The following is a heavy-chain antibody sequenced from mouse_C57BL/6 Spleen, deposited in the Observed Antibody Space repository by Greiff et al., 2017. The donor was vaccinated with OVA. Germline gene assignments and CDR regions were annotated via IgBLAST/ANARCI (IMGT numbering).Heavy chain of an antibody. CDR2: IDPSDSYT. D-gene: IGHD2-3*01. V-gene: IGHV1-69*01. J-gene: IGHJ4*01. CDR1: GYTFTSYW. CDR3: ARGWLPAMDY. Sequence: QVQLQQPGAELVMPGASVKLSCKASGYTFTSYWMHWVKQRPGQGLEWIGEIDPSDSYTNYNQKFKGKSTLTVDKSSSTAYMQLSSLSSEDSAVYYCARGWLPAMDYWGQGTSVTVSS.